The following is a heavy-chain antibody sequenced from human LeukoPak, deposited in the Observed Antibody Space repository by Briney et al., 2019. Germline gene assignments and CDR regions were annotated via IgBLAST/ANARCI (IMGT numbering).Heavy chain of an antibody. Sequence: GSSVKVSCKASGGTFSSYAISWVRQAPGQGLEWMGGIIPIFGTANYAQKLQGRVTMTTDTSTSTAYMELRSLRSDDTAVYYCARDKKSTSDYGDYWGQGTLVTVSS. CDR2: IIPIFGTA. V-gene: IGHV1-69*05. CDR1: GGTFSSYA. J-gene: IGHJ4*02. CDR3: ARDKKSTSDYGDY.